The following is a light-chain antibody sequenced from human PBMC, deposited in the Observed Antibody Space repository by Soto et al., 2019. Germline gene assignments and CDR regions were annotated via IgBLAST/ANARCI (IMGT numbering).Light chain of an antibody. CDR3: QQYGSSGT. J-gene: IGKJ1*01. V-gene: IGKV3-20*01. CDR2: GAS. Sequence: EIVMTQSPATLSVSPGERATLSCRASQSVSSNLAWYQQKVGRAPRVLIYGASSRATGIPDRFSGSGSGTDFTLTISRLEPEDFAVYYCQQYGSSGTFGQGTKV. CDR1: QSVSSN.